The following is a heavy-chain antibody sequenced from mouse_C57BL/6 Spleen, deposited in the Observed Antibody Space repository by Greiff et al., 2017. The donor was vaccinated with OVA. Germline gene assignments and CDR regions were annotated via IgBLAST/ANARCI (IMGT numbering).Heavy chain of an antibody. V-gene: IGHV1-52*01. J-gene: IGHJ1*03. CDR1: GYTFTSYW. D-gene: IGHD1-1*01. Sequence: QVQLQQPGAELVRPGSSVKLSCKASGYTFTSYWMHWVKQRPIQGLEWIGNIDPSDSETHYNQKFKDKATLTVDKSSSTAYMQLSSLTSEDSAVYYCAESTTVGHWYFDVWGTGTTVTVSS. CDR3: AESTTVGHWYFDV. CDR2: IDPSDSET.